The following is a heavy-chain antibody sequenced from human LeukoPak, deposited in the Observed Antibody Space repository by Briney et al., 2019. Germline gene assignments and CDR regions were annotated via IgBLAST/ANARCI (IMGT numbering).Heavy chain of an antibody. CDR1: GFTFSSYW. CDR2: IKQDGSQK. D-gene: IGHD3-10*01. V-gene: IGHV3-7*03. CDR3: AKAYGSGSFDY. Sequence: PGGSLRLSCAASGFTFSSYWMSWVRQAPGKGLEWVANIKQDGSQKYYVDSVKGRFSISRDNAKNSLYLQMNSLRAEDTALYYCAKAYGSGSFDYWGQGTLVTVSS. J-gene: IGHJ4*02.